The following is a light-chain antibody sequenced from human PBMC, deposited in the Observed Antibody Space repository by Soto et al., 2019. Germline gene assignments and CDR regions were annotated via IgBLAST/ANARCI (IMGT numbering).Light chain of an antibody. CDR1: QSIVNY. V-gene: IGKV1-39*01. CDR2: GAS. CDR3: QQSFSTPPS. J-gene: IGKJ2*01. Sequence: IQMTQSPSSLSTSVGDRVTITCRSNQSIVNYLNWYQHKPGRAPKLLISGASTLQNAVPSRFSGSGSGTDFVLTITTLQAEDFATYYCQQSFSTPPSFGQGTKLEIK.